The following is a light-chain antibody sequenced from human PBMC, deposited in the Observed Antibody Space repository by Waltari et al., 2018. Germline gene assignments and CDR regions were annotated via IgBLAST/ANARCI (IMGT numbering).Light chain of an antibody. CDR3: SSYTSSSTLV. V-gene: IGLV2-14*03. J-gene: IGLJ2*01. CDR1: SSDVGGYNY. Sequence: QSALTPPASVSGSPGQSITISCTGTSSDVGGYNYVSWYQQHPGKAPKLMIYDVSNPPSGFSNLFSGSKSGNTASLTISGLQAEDEADYYSSSYTSSSTLVFGGGTKLTVL. CDR2: DVS.